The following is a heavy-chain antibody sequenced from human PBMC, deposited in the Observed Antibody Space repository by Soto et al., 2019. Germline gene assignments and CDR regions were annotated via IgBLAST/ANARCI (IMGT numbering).Heavy chain of an antibody. CDR3: VRDLGLSSSNYFDF. V-gene: IGHV3-11*05. J-gene: IGHJ4*02. CDR2: ISGSTDYL. CDR1: GFTFTDYY. Sequence: ESGGDLVKPGGSLRLSCAASGFTFTDYYMSWLRQAPGQGLQWLSYISGSTDYLNYADSVKGRFTISRDNAKNLLYLQMTSLRADDTAVYYCVRDLGLSSSNYFDFWGQGTLVTVSS. D-gene: IGHD3-10*01.